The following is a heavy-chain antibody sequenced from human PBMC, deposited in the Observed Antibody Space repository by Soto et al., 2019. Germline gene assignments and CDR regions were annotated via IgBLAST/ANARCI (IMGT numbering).Heavy chain of an antibody. V-gene: IGHV3-7*01. CDR2: KKQDGSEE. CDR3: ARGGFSYGTGIEH. J-gene: IGHJ4*02. CDR1: GFSISRYW. Sequence: GGSLRLSCAASGFSISRYWMSWVRQAPGRGLEWAADKKQDGSEEYYVDSVKGRFTVSRDNAKNSLYLQLTSLRVEDTTLYYCARGGFSYGTGIEHWGQGTLVTVSS. D-gene: IGHD5-18*01.